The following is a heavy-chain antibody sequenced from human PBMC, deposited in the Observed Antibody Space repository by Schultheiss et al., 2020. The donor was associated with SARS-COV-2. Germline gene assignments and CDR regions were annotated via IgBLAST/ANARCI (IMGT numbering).Heavy chain of an antibody. V-gene: IGHV3-33*01. CDR2: IWYDGSKK. J-gene: IGHJ4*02. CDR1: GFTFSRYG. D-gene: IGHD2-21*02. CDR3: ARDSTYCSGDCSFDY. Sequence: GGSLRLSCAASGFTFSRYGMHWVRQAPGKGLEWVALIWYDGSKKYYTDSVKGRFTISRDNSKNTLYLQMNSLRAEDTAIYYCARDSTYCSGDCSFDYWGQGTLVTVSS.